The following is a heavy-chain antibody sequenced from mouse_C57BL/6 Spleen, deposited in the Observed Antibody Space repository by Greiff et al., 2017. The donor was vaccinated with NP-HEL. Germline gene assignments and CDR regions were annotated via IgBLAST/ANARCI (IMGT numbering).Heavy chain of an antibody. CDR2: IWSDGST. V-gene: IGHV2-6-1*01. CDR1: GFSLTSYG. J-gene: IGHJ4*01. CDR3: ARQGYYAGSSGPFYSMDY. D-gene: IGHD2-3*01. Sequence: QVQLKQSGPGLVAPSQCLSITCTVSGFSLTSYGVHWVRQPPVKGLEWLVVIWSDGSTTYNSAPNSRMSIIKDNSNSQVFLKRNSHLTDETSMYSGARQGYYAGSSGPFYSMDYWGQGTSVTVSS.